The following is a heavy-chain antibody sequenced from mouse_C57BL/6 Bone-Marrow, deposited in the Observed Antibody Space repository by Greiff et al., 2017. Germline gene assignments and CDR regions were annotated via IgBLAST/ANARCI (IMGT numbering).Heavy chain of an antibody. CDR1: GFTFSSYG. J-gene: IGHJ2*01. CDR3: ARGYSKDY. Sequence: EVNVVESGGDLVKPGGSLKLSCAASGFTFSSYGMSWVRQTPDKRLEWVATISSGGSYTYYPDSVKGRFTISRDNAKNTLYLQMSSLKSEDTAMYYCARGYSKDYWGQGTTLTVSS. D-gene: IGHD2-5*01. CDR2: ISSGGSYT. V-gene: IGHV5-6*01.